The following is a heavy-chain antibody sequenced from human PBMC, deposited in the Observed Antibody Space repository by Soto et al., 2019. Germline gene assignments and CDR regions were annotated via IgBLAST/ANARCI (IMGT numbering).Heavy chain of an antibody. CDR3: AKGRSYYYYYAVDV. V-gene: IGHV3-23*01. CDR1: GLTFSSNA. J-gene: IGHJ6*02. CDR2: MSNSGGST. Sequence: LRLSCAASGLTFSSNAMSWVRQAPGKGLEWVSGMSNSGGSTYYADSVKGRFTISRDNSKSTLYLQMNSLRAEDTALYYCAKGRSYYYYYAVDVWGQGTTVTVSS.